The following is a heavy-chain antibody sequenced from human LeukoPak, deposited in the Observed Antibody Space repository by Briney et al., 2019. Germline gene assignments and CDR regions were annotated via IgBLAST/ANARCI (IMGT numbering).Heavy chain of an antibody. J-gene: IGHJ6*03. CDR3: ASTTSSSWYRYYYYYMDV. V-gene: IGHV4-34*01. D-gene: IGHD6-13*01. CDR2: INHSGST. Sequence: SETLSLTCAVYGGSFSGYYWSWIRQPPGKGLEWIGEINHSGSTNYNPSLKSRVTISVDTSKNRFSLKLSSVTAADTAVYYCASTTSSSWYRYYYYYMDVWGKGTTVTVSS. CDR1: GGSFSGYY.